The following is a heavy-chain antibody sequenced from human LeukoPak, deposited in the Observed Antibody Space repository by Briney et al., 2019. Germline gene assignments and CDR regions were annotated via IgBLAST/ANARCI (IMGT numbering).Heavy chain of an antibody. J-gene: IGHJ4*02. CDR3: ARDRGGYSSTWGPGTFDY. V-gene: IGHV3-7*01. CDR1: GFTFSSYW. CDR2: IKQEGSEK. D-gene: IGHD6-13*01. Sequence: GGSLRLSCAASGFTFSSYWMSWVRQAPGKGLEWVANIKQEGSEKNFVDSVKGRFTISRDNAKNSLFLQMNNLRVEDTAVYYCARDRGGYSSTWGPGTFDYWGQGTLVTVSS.